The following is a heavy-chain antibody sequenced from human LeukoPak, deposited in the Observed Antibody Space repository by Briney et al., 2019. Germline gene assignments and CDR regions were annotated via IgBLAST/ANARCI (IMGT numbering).Heavy chain of an antibody. D-gene: IGHD5-12*01. Sequence: GRSLRLSCAASGFTFDDYAMHWVRQAPAKGLEWVSGISWNSGSIGYADSVKGRFTISRDNAKNSLYLQMNSLRAEDMALYYCAKDLDIVATGAFDYWGQGTLVTVSS. V-gene: IGHV3-9*03. J-gene: IGHJ4*02. CDR3: AKDLDIVATGAFDY. CDR1: GFTFDDYA. CDR2: ISWNSGSI.